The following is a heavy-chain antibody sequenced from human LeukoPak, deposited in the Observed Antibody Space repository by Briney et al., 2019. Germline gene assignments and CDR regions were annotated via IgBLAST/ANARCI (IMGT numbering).Heavy chain of an antibody. V-gene: IGHV4-59*08. CDR1: GGSISGYY. Sequence: SETLSLTCTVSGGSISGYYWSWIRPPPGKALEWIGYIHSSGNTVYNPSLKSRVTIAVDTSKNQFSLKLSSVTAVDTAIYYCVRHGGSYFIYWGQGTLVTVSS. J-gene: IGHJ4*02. D-gene: IGHD1-26*01. CDR2: IHSSGNT. CDR3: VRHGGSYFIY.